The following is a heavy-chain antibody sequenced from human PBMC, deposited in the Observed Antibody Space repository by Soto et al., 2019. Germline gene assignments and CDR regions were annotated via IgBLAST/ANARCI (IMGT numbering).Heavy chain of an antibody. V-gene: IGHV1-18*01. Sequence: QVQLVQSGAEVKKPGASVKVSCKASGYTFTSYGISWVRQAPGQGLEWMGWISAYNGNTNYAQKLQGRVTMTTDTSTSTAYMELGSLRSDDTAVYYCAGLGGYDFWSGYLGWFDPWGQGTLVTVSS. D-gene: IGHD3-3*01. CDR3: AGLGGYDFWSGYLGWFDP. J-gene: IGHJ5*02. CDR2: ISAYNGNT. CDR1: GYTFTSYG.